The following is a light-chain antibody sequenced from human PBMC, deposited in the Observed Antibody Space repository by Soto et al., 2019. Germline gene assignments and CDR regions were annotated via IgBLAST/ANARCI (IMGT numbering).Light chain of an antibody. CDR1: SSDVGGYNY. CDR3: SARDDSLSGVV. Sequence: QSVLTQPASVSGSPGQSITISCTGTSSDVGGYNYVSWYQQHPGKAPKLMIYEVSNRPSGVSNRFSGSKSGNTASLTISGLQAEDEADYYCSARDDSLSGVVFGGGTKLTVL. J-gene: IGLJ2*01. CDR2: EVS. V-gene: IGLV2-14*01.